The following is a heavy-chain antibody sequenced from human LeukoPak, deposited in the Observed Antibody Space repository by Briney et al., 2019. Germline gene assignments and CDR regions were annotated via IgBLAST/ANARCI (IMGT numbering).Heavy chain of an antibody. Sequence: SETLSLTCAVYGGSFSGYYWSWIRQPPGKGLEWIGEINHSGSTNYNPSLKSRVTISVDTSKNQFSLKLSSVTAADTAVYYCARDSTDCSGGTCYSGGVDHWGQGTLVTVSS. CDR2: INHSGST. D-gene: IGHD2-15*01. V-gene: IGHV4-34*01. J-gene: IGHJ4*02. CDR3: ARDSTDCSGGTCYSGGVDH. CDR1: GGSFSGYY.